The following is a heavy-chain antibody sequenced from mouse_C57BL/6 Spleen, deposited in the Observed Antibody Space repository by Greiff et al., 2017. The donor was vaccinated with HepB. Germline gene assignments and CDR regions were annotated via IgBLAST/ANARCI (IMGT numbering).Heavy chain of an antibody. CDR1: GYTFTSYW. CDR3: SRGIYYGRRAMDY. J-gene: IGHJ4*01. D-gene: IGHD1-1*01. CDR2: IDPSDSYT. V-gene: IGHV1-69*01. Sequence: VQLQQPGAELVMPGASVKLSCKASGYTFTSYWMHWVKQRPGQGLEWIGEIDPSDSYTNYKQKFKGKSTLTVDKSSRTAYMQRSSLTSEDSAVYYCSRGIYYGRRAMDYWGQGTSVTVSS.